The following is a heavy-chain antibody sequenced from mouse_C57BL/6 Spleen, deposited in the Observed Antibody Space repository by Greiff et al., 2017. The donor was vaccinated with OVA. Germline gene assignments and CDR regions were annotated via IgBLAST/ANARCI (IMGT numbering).Heavy chain of an antibody. CDR1: GYSITSGYY. D-gene: IGHD2-3*01. CDR3: AREGGGWLLHYYAMDY. J-gene: IGHJ4*01. V-gene: IGHV3-6*01. Sequence: VQLQQSGPGLVKPSQSLSLTCSVTGYSITSGYYWNWIRQFPGNKLEWMGYISYDGSNKYNPSLKNRITITRDTSKNQFFRKLNSVTTEDTATYYCAREGGGWLLHYYAMDYWGQGTSVTVSS. CDR2: ISYDGSN.